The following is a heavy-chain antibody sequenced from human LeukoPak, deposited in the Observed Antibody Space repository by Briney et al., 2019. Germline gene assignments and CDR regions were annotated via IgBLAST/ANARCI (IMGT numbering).Heavy chain of an antibody. CDR1: GFTFSSYS. J-gene: IGHJ4*02. V-gene: IGHV3-21*01. D-gene: IGHD3-10*01. CDR3: ARDWYYSGSGSCLDY. CDR2: ISSSSSYI. Sequence: PGGSLRLSCAASGFTFSSYSMNWVRQAPGKGLEWVSSISSSSSYIYYADSVKGRFTISRDNANNSLYLQMNSLRAEDTAVYYCARDWYYSGSGSCLDYWGQGTLVTVSS.